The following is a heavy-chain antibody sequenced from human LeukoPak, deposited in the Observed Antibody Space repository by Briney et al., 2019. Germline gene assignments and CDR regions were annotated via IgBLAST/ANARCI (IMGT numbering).Heavy chain of an antibody. J-gene: IGHJ4*02. CDR2: IKSKTDGETT. Sequence: GGSLRLSCVASGFTFTNAWMSCVRQAPGKGLEWVGHIKSKTDGETTDYAAPVKGRFIISRDDSKHTLYLQMNSLKTDDTAVYYCAKYDTSVNFDYWGQGTLVTVSS. V-gene: IGHV3-15*01. CDR1: GFTFTNAW. D-gene: IGHD3-22*01. CDR3: AKYDTSVNFDY.